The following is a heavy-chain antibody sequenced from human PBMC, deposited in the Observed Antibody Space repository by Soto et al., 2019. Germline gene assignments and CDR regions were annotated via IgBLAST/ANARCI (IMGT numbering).Heavy chain of an antibody. V-gene: IGHV3-64D*06. CDR3: VKDSFRAGVITVTLLSY. CDR1: GFTFSSYA. D-gene: IGHD4-17*01. J-gene: IGHJ4*02. Sequence: SLRLSCSASGFTFSSYAMDWVRQAPGQGLEWLSAISTDGSRTFYADSVKGRFTISRDNSKNTLYLQMSSLRAEDTAVYYCVKDSFRAGVITVTLLSYWGQGTLVTVSS. CDR2: ISTDGSRT.